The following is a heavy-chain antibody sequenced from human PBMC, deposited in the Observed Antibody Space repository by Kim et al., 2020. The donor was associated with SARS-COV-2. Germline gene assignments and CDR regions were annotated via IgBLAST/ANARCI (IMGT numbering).Heavy chain of an antibody. J-gene: IGHJ4*02. CDR1: GFTFSSYG. V-gene: IGHV3-33*05. D-gene: IGHD2-2*01. Sequence: GGSLRLSCAPSGFTFSSYGMHWVPQAPGKGLEWVAVISYDGTNKYYADSVKGRFTISRDNSKNTLYLQMNSLRAEDTAVYYCARDRGGSTTYSGYFDAWGQGTLVTVSS. CDR3: ARDRGGSTTYSGYFDA. CDR2: ISYDGTNK.